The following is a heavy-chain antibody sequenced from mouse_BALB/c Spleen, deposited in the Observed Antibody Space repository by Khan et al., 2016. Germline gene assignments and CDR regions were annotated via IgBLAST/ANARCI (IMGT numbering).Heavy chain of an antibody. Sequence: EVKLLESGGGLVQPGGSLKLSCAASGFDFSRYWMSWVRQAPGNGLEWIGEINPDSSTINYTPSLTDKFIISRDNAKNTLYLQMSKVRSEDTALYYCARAGYYGYLAYWGQGTLVTVSA. CDR3: ARAGYYGYLAY. D-gene: IGHD1-1*01. CDR1: GFDFSRYW. CDR2: INPDSSTI. J-gene: IGHJ3*01. V-gene: IGHV4-1*02.